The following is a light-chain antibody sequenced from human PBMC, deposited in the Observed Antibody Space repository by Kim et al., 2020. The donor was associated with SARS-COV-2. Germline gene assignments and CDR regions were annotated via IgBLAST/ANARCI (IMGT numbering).Light chain of an antibody. Sequence: VPVGDRVTITGRASQSISDYLSCFQQKPGKAPKSLIYVTSNLQSGVPSKFSGSGSGTDFTLTISSLQPEDVATYYCQQYNRYPRTFGQGTKVDIK. V-gene: IGKV1-16*02. CDR3: QQYNRYPRT. J-gene: IGKJ1*01. CDR2: VTS. CDR1: QSISDY.